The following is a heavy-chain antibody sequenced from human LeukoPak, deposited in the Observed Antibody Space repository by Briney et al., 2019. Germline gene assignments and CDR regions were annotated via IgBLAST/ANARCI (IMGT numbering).Heavy chain of an antibody. Sequence: SETLSLTCTVSGGSISSYYWSWIRQPPGKGLEWIGYIYYSGSTNYNPSLKSRVTISVDTSKNQFSLKLSSVTAADTAVYYCARCQVTGDSSSFHYYSNMDVWGKGTTVTVSS. CDR1: GGSISSYY. CDR3: ARCQVTGDSSSFHYYSNMDV. J-gene: IGHJ6*03. D-gene: IGHD6-13*01. V-gene: IGHV4-59*12. CDR2: IYYSGST.